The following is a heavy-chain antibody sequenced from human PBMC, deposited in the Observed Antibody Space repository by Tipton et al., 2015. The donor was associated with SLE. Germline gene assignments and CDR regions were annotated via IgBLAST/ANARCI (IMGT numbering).Heavy chain of an antibody. CDR3: AREPMVVVAVFDY. CDR1: GFTFSSYA. CDR2: ISGSGGST. V-gene: IGHV3-23*01. Sequence: LRLSCAASGFTFSSYAMSWVRQAPGKGLEWVSAISGSGGSTYYADSVKGRFTISRDNSKNTLYLQMNSLRAEDTAVYYCAREPMVVVAVFDYWGQGTLVTVSS. J-gene: IGHJ4*02. D-gene: IGHD2-15*01.